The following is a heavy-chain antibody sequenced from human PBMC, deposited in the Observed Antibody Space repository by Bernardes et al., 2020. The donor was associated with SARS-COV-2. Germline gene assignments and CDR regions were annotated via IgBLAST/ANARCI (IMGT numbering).Heavy chain of an antibody. CDR3: ARDGGPPAYYYYGMDV. D-gene: IGHD3-16*01. CDR2: ISSSSSYT. Sequence: VGSLRLSCAASGFTFSDYYMSWIRQAPGKGLEWVSYISSSSSYTNYADSVKGRFTISRDNAKNSLFLQMNSLRAEDTAVYYCARDGGPPAYYYYGMDVWGQGTTVTVSS. CDR1: GFTFSDYY. J-gene: IGHJ6*02. V-gene: IGHV3-11*06.